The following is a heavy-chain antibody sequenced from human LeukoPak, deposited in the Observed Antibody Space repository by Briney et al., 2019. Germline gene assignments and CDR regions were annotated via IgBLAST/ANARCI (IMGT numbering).Heavy chain of an antibody. CDR1: GGSTSSYC. V-gene: IGHV4-59*01. CDR2: IYYSGST. Sequence: PSETLSLTCTVSGGSTSSYCWSWIRQPPGKGLEWIGYIYYSGSTNYNPSLKSRVTTSVDTSKNQFSLKLSSVTAADTAVYYCARDQRYSSGWPDAFDIWGQGTMVTVSS. D-gene: IGHD6-19*01. J-gene: IGHJ3*02. CDR3: ARDQRYSSGWPDAFDI.